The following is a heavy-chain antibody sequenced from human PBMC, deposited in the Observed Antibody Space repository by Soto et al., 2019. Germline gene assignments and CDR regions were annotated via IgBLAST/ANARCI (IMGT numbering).Heavy chain of an antibody. V-gene: IGHV3-23*01. Sequence: GGSLRLSCAASRFTFSSYAMSWVRQAPGKGLEWVSAISGSGGSTYYADSVKGRFTISRDNSKNTLYLQMNSLRAEDTAVYYCAKDDLTPGEEYYFDYWGQGTLVTVSS. CDR1: RFTFSSYA. CDR3: AKDDLTPGEEYYFDY. J-gene: IGHJ4*02. CDR2: ISGSGGST.